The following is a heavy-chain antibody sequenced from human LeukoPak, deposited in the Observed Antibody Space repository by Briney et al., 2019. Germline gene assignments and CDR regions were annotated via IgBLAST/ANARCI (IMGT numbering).Heavy chain of an antibody. D-gene: IGHD2-15*01. CDR2: INHSGST. V-gene: IGHV4-34*01. CDR1: GGSFSGYY. Sequence: PSETLSLTCAVYGGSFSGYYWSWIRQPPGQGLEWIGEINHSGSTNYNPSLKSRVTISVDTSKNQFSLKLSSVTAADTAVYYCARGGWSMDFWDQGTTVTVSS. CDR3: ARGGWSMDF. J-gene: IGHJ6*02.